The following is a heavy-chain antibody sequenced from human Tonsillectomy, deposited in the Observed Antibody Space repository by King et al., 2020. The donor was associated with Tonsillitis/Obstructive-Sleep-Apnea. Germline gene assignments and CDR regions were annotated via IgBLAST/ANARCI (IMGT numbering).Heavy chain of an antibody. J-gene: IGHJ4*02. CDR3: ARDSGGYSYVNYFDN. V-gene: IGHV3-30*04. D-gene: IGHD5-18*01. CDR1: GFTFRNYA. CDR2: ISYDGNNK. Sequence: VQLVESGGGVVQPGRSLRLSCAASGFTFRNYAMHWVRQAPGKRLEWVAVISYDGNNKFYADSVKGRFTISRDNSKNTLYLQMNGLRAEDTAVHYCARDSGGYSYVNYFDNWGQGTLVTVSS.